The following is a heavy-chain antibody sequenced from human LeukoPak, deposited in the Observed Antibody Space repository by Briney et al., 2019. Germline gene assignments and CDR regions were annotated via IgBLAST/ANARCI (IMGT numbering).Heavy chain of an antibody. Sequence: PGGSLRLSCAASGFTFSSYSMNWVRRAPGKGLEWVSSISSSSSYIYYADSVKGRFTISRDNAKNSLYLQMNSLRAEDTAVYYCARVIVSVAALSGEGVDYWGQGTLVTVSS. V-gene: IGHV3-21*01. D-gene: IGHD6-19*01. J-gene: IGHJ4*02. CDR1: GFTFSSYS. CDR2: ISSSSSYI. CDR3: ARVIVSVAALSGEGVDY.